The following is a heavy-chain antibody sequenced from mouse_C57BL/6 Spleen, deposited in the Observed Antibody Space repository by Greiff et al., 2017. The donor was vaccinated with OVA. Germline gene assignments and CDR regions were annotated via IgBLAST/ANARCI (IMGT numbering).Heavy chain of an antibody. Sequence: VQLKQSVAELVRPGASVKLSCTASGFNIKNTYMHWVKQRPEQGLEWIGRIDPANGNTKYAPKFQGKATIPADTSSNTAYLQLSSLTSEDTAIYYCAVYYDYDGGFAYWGQGTLVTVSA. V-gene: IGHV14-3*01. CDR1: GFNIKNTY. CDR3: AVYYDYDGGFAY. J-gene: IGHJ3*01. CDR2: IDPANGNT. D-gene: IGHD2-4*01.